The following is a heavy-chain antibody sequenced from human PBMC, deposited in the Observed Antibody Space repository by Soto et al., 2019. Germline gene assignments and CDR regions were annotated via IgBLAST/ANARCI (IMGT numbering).Heavy chain of an antibody. D-gene: IGHD2-21*02. CDR3: AKDTAYWHFDL. Sequence: GGSLRLSCSASGFTFSSYAMHWVRQAPGKGLEYVSAISSNGGSTYYADSVKGRFTISRDNSKNTLYLQMSSLRAEDTAVYYCAKDTAYWHFDLWGRGSLVTVSS. CDR1: GFTFSSYA. CDR2: ISSNGGST. V-gene: IGHV3-64D*08. J-gene: IGHJ2*01.